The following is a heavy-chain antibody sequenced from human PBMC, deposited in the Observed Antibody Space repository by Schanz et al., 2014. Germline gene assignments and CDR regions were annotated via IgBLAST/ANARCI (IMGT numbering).Heavy chain of an antibody. CDR2: INPNSGTT. Sequence: VQLVQSGAEVKKPGASVKVSCKASGYTFSDYYIHWVRQAPGQGLEWMGWINPNSGTTNYAQKFQGWVTMTRDTSISTAYMELSRLKSDDTAVYYCARAFGGYDPAGALDYWGQGTLVTVSS. D-gene: IGHD5-12*01. CDR3: ARAFGGYDPAGALDY. V-gene: IGHV1-2*04. J-gene: IGHJ4*02. CDR1: GYTFSDYY.